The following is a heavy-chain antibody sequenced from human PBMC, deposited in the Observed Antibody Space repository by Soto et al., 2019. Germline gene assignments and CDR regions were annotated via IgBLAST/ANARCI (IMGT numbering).Heavy chain of an antibody. D-gene: IGHD5-18*01. CDR3: ARLGGYNYGHAVAVY. CDR2: IYFSGST. Sequence: SETLSLTCTVSGGSISSSSYYWGWIRQPPGKGLEWIGSIYFSGSTYYNPSLKSRVTISVDTSKNQFSLKLSSVTAADTAVYHCARLGGYNYGHAVAVYWGQGTLVTVS. CDR1: GGSISSSSYY. J-gene: IGHJ4*02. V-gene: IGHV4-39*01.